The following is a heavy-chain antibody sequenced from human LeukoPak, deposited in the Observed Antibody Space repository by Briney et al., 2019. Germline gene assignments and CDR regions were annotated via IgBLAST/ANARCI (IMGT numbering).Heavy chain of an antibody. Sequence: GGSLRLSCAASGFTFSSYSMNWVRQAPGKGLEWVSSISSSSSYIYYADSVKGRFTISRDNAKNSLYLQMNSLRAEDTAVYYCARGGPTGAIDDWGQGTLVTVSS. CDR2: ISSSSSYI. D-gene: IGHD1-1*01. CDR3: ARGGPTGAIDD. V-gene: IGHV3-21*01. J-gene: IGHJ4*02. CDR1: GFTFSSYS.